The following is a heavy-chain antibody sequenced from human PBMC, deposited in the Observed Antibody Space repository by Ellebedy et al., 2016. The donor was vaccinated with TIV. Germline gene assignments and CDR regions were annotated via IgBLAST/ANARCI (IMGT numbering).Heavy chain of an antibody. CDR2: IKQDGRET. CDR3: ARLGHGSGSSDWFDP. D-gene: IGHD3-10*01. Sequence: GESLKISCAASGFTFNNYWMSWLRQAPGKGLEWVANIKQDGRETRYVDSVKGRFTISRDNAKNSLYLQMNSLRAEDTAVYYCARLGHGSGSSDWFDPWGQGTLVTVSS. V-gene: IGHV3-7*01. CDR1: GFTFNNYW. J-gene: IGHJ5*02.